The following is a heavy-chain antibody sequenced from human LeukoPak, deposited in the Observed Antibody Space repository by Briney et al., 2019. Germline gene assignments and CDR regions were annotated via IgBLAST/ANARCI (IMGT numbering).Heavy chain of an antibody. D-gene: IGHD6-19*01. CDR1: GYTFTIYA. V-gene: IGHV1-3*01. CDR3: AREKAVAGTDRYLDY. CDR2: INAGNGNT. Sequence: VASVKVSCKASGYTFTIYAMHCVRQAPGQGLEWMGWINAGNGNTKYSQKFQGRVTITRDTSASTAYMELSSLRSEDTAVYYCAREKAVAGTDRYLDYWGQGTLVTVSS. J-gene: IGHJ4*02.